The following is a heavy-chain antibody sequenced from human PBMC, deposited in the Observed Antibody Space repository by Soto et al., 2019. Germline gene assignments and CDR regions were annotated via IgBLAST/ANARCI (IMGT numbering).Heavy chain of an antibody. Sequence: QVQLVQSGAEVKKPGASVKVSCKVSGYTLTELSMHWVRQAPGKGLVWRGGVDPEDGETSYAQKFQGRVTMTEDTSTDTAYMELSSLRSEDTAVYYCASYDFWRGSFDYGGQGTLVTVSS. D-gene: IGHD3-3*01. J-gene: IGHJ4*02. CDR3: ASYDFWRGSFDY. CDR2: VDPEDGET. CDR1: GYTLTELS. V-gene: IGHV1-24*01.